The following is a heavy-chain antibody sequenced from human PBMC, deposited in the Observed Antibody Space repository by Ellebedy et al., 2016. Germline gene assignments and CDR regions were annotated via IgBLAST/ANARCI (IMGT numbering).Heavy chain of an antibody. CDR3: ANRPYYDSSGYPLD. V-gene: IGHV3-21*04. D-gene: IGHD3-22*01. Sequence: GGSLRLXXAASGFSLSSYSPHWVRQAPGKGLEWVSSISTSSIYIYYAESVKGRFTVSRDNARKSLFLEMNSLRAEDTAVYYCANRPYYDSSGYPLDWGQGTLVTVSS. CDR2: ISTSSIYI. J-gene: IGHJ4*02. CDR1: GFSLSSYS.